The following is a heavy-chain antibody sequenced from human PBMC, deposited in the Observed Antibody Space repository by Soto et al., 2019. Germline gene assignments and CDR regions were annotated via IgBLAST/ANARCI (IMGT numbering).Heavy chain of an antibody. V-gene: IGHV3-33*01. Sequence: QVQLVESGGGVVQPGRSLRLSCAASGFTFSSYGMHWVRQAPGKGLEWVAVIWYDGSNKYYADSVKGRFTISRDNSKNTLYLQMNSLRAEDTAVYYCARDIGYYDNLLGYWGQGTLVTVSS. J-gene: IGHJ4*02. D-gene: IGHD3-22*01. CDR2: IWYDGSNK. CDR3: ARDIGYYDNLLGY. CDR1: GFTFSSYG.